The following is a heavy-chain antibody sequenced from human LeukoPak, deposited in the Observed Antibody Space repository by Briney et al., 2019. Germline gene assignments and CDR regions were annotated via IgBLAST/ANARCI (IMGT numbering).Heavy chain of an antibody. J-gene: IGHJ6*02. CDR3: ARHRRGYYYYGMDV. CDR1: GGSISSYY. Sequence: SETLSLTCTVSGGSISSYYWSWIRQPPGKGLEWIGYIYYSGSTNYNPSLKSRVTISVDTSKNQFSLELSSVTAADTAVYYCARHRRGYYYYGMDVWGQGTTVTVSS. V-gene: IGHV4-59*08. CDR2: IYYSGST.